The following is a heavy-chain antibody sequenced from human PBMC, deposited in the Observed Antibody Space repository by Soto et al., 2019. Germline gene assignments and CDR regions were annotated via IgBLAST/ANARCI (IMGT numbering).Heavy chain of an antibody. D-gene: IGHD3-3*01. V-gene: IGHV3-30*18. J-gene: IGHJ6*02. CDR2: ISYDGSNK. CDR3: AKDQKYYDFSSGYSRDYYYYGLDI. CDR1: GFTFSSYG. Sequence: GGSLRLSCAASGFTFSSYGMHWVRQAPGKGLEWVAVISYDGSNKYYADSVKGRFTISRDNSKNTLYLQMNSLRAEDTAVYYCAKDQKYYDFSSGYSRDYYYYGLDIWGQGTTVTVSS.